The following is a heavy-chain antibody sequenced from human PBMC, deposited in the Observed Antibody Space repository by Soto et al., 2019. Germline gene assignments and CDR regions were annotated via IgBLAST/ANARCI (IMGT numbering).Heavy chain of an antibody. J-gene: IGHJ4*02. Sequence: QVQLVESGGGVVQPGRSLRLSCAASGFTFSNYGMHWVRRAPGKGLEWVAIISYDGDNEYYADSVRGRFTISRDNSKNTVYLQTSSLRHEDTAVYYCAKDGGPVYCNSPGCSAKHFDYWGQGTLVTVSS. CDR1: GFTFSNYG. CDR3: AKDGGPVYCNSPGCSAKHFDY. D-gene: IGHD2-2*01. CDR2: ISYDGDNE. V-gene: IGHV3-30*18.